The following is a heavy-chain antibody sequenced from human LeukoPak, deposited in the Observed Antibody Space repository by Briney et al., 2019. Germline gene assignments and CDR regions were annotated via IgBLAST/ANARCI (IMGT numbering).Heavy chain of an antibody. CDR1: GYTFTKCA. J-gene: IGHJ3*02. CDR2: INTNTGNP. Sequence: ASVKVSCKASGYTFTKCAINWVRQAPGQGLEWMGWINTNTGNPTYAQGFTGRFVFSLDTSVSTAYLQISSLKAEDTAVYYCAREYPAAVFAFDIWGQGTMVTVSS. V-gene: IGHV7-4-1*02. CDR3: AREYPAAVFAFDI. D-gene: IGHD6-13*01.